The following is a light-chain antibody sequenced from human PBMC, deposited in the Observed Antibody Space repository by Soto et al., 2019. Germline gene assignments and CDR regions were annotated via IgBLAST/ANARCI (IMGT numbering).Light chain of an antibody. CDR1: QSVSSN. Sequence: EIVMTQSPATLSVSPGERATLPCRASQSVSSNLAWYQQKPGQAPRLLIHGASTRATGFPARFSGSGSGTEFTLTISSLLSEDFAVYSCQQYNNWPWTFGQGTKVDIK. CDR3: QQYNNWPWT. V-gene: IGKV3-15*01. J-gene: IGKJ1*01. CDR2: GAS.